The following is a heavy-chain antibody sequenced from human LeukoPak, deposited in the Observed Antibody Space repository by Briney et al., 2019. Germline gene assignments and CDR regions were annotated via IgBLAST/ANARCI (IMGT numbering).Heavy chain of an antibody. D-gene: IGHD2-15*01. CDR1: GGSISSGGYY. J-gene: IGHJ3*02. CDR3: ARIIASYWLLRPDGGTDAFDI. Sequence: SETLSLTCTVSGGSISSGGYYWSWIRQHPGKGLEWIGYIYYSGSTYYNPSLKSRVTISVDTSKNQFSLKLSSVTAADTAVYYCARIIASYWLLRPDGGTDAFDIWGQGTMVTVSS. V-gene: IGHV4-31*03. CDR2: IYYSGST.